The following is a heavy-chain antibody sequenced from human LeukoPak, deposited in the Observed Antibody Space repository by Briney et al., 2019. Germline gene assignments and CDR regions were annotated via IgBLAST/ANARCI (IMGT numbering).Heavy chain of an antibody. D-gene: IGHD2-2*01. CDR2: ISGSGGST. J-gene: IGHJ5*02. Sequence: GGSLRLSCAASGFTFSIYAMSWVRQAPGKGLEWVSSISGSGGSTNYADSVKGRFTISRDNSKNTLYLQMNSLRAEDTAVYYCAKRPAIVVVPAAIPNWFDPWGQGTLVTVSS. CDR1: GFTFSIYA. CDR3: AKRPAIVVVPAAIPNWFDP. V-gene: IGHV3-23*01.